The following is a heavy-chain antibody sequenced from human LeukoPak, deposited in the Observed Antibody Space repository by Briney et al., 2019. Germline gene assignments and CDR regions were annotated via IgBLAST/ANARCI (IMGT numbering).Heavy chain of an antibody. J-gene: IGHJ6*02. CDR2: IYYSGST. Sequence: NPSETLSLTCTVSGGSISSYYWSWIRQPPGKGLEWIGYIYYSGSTNYNPSLKSRVTISVDTSKNQFSLKLSSVTAADTAVYYCARGQPPHYSSGWVYYYYYGMDVWGQGTTVTVSS. CDR1: GGSISSYY. CDR3: ARGQPPHYSSGWVYYYYYGMDV. D-gene: IGHD6-19*01. V-gene: IGHV4-59*01.